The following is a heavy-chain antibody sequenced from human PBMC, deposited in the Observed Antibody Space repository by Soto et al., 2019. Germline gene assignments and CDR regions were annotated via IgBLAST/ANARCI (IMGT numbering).Heavy chain of an antibody. CDR3: ERYSRTIVEGYCTSISCPTYGMEV. V-gene: IGHV4-34*01. CDR2: INHTGST. J-gene: IGHJ6*01. CDR1: VWSFSGYY. Sequence: SETLSLTCAVYVWSFSGYYWSWIRQPPGKGLEWSGEINHTGSTNYNPSLKSRVTISVDTSKNQFSLKLTSVTAPHTAVYYCERYSRTIVEGYCTSISCPTYGMEVWAQGTTVTLSS. D-gene: IGHD2-2*01.